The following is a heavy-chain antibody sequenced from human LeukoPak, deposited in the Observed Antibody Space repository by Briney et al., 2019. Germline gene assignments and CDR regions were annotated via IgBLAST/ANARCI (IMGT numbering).Heavy chain of an antibody. J-gene: IGHJ4*02. CDR3: VRGLNGPSDY. CDR2: LNPDGGTT. Sequence: QPGGSLRLACAASGFTFSGYWMHWVRQAPGKGLVWVSRLNPDGGTTTYADSVKGRFTISRDNAKNTLYLEMNSLRVEDTAVYYCVRGLNGPSDYWGQGTLVTVSS. D-gene: IGHD2-8*01. V-gene: IGHV3-74*01. CDR1: GFTFSGYW.